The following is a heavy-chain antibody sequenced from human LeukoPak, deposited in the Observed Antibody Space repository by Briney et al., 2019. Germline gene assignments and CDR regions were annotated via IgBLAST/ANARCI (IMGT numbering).Heavy chain of an antibody. V-gene: IGHV3-21*01. Sequence: PGGSLRLSCAASGFTFSSYSMNWVRQAPGKGLEWVSSIRSSSSYIYYADSVKGRFTIPRDNAKNSLYLQMNSLRAEDTAVYYCARDRKYCSGGSCYWYFDYWGQGTLVTVSS. J-gene: IGHJ4*02. CDR1: GFTFSSYS. CDR2: IRSSSSYI. CDR3: ARDRKYCSGGSCYWYFDY. D-gene: IGHD2-15*01.